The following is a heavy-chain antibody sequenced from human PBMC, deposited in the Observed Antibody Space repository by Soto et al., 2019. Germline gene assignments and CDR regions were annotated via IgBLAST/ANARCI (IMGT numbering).Heavy chain of an antibody. CDR3: VKAGYTSGLL. J-gene: IGHJ4*02. CDR1: GFTFSSYA. V-gene: IGHV3-23*01. CDR2: IDSDDGKT. D-gene: IGHD6-25*01. Sequence: QLLETGGGLIQPGGSLRLSCVASGFTFSSYAMNWVRQGKGTGLEWVAVIDSDDGKTYYANAVKGRISISRDNSKNTLFLQMHSMIVEDTATYYCVKAGYTSGLLWGQGTLVTV.